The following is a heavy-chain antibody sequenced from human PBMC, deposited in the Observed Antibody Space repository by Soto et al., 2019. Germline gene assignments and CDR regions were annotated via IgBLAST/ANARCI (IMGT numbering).Heavy chain of an antibody. CDR1: GGSISSSSYY. Sequence: SETLSLTCTVSGGSISSSSYYWGWIRQPPGKGLEWIGSIYYSGSTYYNPSLKSRVTISVDTSKNQFSLKLSSVTAADTAVYYCARRSAYYDYIWGSYARGDAFDIWGQGTMVTVSS. D-gene: IGHD3-16*01. CDR2: IYYSGST. J-gene: IGHJ3*02. V-gene: IGHV4-39*01. CDR3: ARRSAYYDYIWGSYARGDAFDI.